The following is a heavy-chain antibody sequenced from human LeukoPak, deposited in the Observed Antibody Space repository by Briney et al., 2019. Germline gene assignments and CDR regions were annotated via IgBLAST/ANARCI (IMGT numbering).Heavy chain of an antibody. CDR3: ARDRVYGWGLITGTTEDFDY. D-gene: IGHD1-7*01. J-gene: IGHJ4*02. CDR2: ISWNSGSI. CDR1: GFTFDDYA. Sequence: PGRSLRLSYSASGFTFDDYAMHWVRQAPGKGLEWVSGISWNSGSIGYADSVKGRFTISRDNAKNSLYLQMNSRRAEDTAVYYCARDRVYGWGLITGTTEDFDYWGQGNLVTVSS. V-gene: IGHV3-9*01.